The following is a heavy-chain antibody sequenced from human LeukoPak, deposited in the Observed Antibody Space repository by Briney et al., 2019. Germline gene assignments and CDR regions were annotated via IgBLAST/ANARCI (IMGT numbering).Heavy chain of an antibody. V-gene: IGHV4-34*01. Sequence: PSETLSLTCAVYGGSFSGYYWSWIRQPPGKGPEWIGEINHSGSTNYNPSLKSRVTISVDTSKNQFSLKLSSVTAADTAVYYCARRGLRQSGAFDIWGQGTMVTVSS. J-gene: IGHJ3*02. CDR1: GGSFSGYY. CDR3: ARRGLRQSGAFDI. D-gene: IGHD3-16*01. CDR2: INHSGST.